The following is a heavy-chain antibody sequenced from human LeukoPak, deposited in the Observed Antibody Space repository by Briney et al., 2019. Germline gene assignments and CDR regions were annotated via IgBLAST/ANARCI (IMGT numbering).Heavy chain of an antibody. CDR2: MNPNSGNT. CDR1: GYTFTRYD. D-gene: IGHD5-18*01. J-gene: IGHJ4*02. Sequence: ASVKVSCKASGYTFTRYDINWVRQATGQGLEWMGWMNPNSGNTGYAQKFQGRVTITRNTSISTAYMELSSLRSEDTAVYYCTRGLTAMDFDYWGQGTLVTVSS. V-gene: IGHV1-8*03. CDR3: TRGLTAMDFDY.